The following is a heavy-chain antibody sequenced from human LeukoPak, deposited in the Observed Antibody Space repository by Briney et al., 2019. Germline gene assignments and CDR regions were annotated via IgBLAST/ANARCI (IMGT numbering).Heavy chain of an antibody. CDR2: IYHSGST. D-gene: IGHD3-10*01. CDR3: ARHLIYYGSGSYYRSPFDY. V-gene: IGHV4-38-2*02. J-gene: IGHJ4*02. CDR1: GYSISSGYY. Sequence: PSKTLSLTCTVSGYSISSGYYWGWIRQPPGKGLEWIGSIYHSGSTYYNPSLKSRVTISVDTSKNQFSLKLSSVTAADTAVYYCARHLIYYGSGSYYRSPFDYWGQGTLVTVSS.